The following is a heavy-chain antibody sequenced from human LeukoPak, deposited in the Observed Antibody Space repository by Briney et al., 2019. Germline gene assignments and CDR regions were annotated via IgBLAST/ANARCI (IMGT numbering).Heavy chain of an antibody. J-gene: IGHJ4*02. V-gene: IGHV3-33*01. CDR3: AREVNPYYFDS. CDR1: GFIFSNYG. Sequence: GRSLRLSCEASGFIFSNYGMHWVRQAPGKGLEWVAVIWYDGSKKNYADSVKGRFTISRDSSKNTLYLQMNSLGAEDTAVYYCAREVNPYYFDSWGQGTLVSVSS. CDR2: IWYDGSKK.